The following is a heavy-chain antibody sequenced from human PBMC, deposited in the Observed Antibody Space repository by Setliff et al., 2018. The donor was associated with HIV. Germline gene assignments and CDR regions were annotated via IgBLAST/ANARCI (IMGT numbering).Heavy chain of an antibody. CDR1: AASIRNSY. J-gene: IGHJ6*03. D-gene: IGHD1-26*01. CDR3: ASQWERYYMDV. V-gene: IGHV4-4*07. CDR2: IYTSGST. Sequence: SETLSLTCTVSAASIRNSYWTWIRQPAGKGLEWIGHIYTSGSTNYNPSLKSRVTISVDTSKNQFSLNLTSVTAADTAVYYCASQWERYYMDVWGKGATVTVSS.